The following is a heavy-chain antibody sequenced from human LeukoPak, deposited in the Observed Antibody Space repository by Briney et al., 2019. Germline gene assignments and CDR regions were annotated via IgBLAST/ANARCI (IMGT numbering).Heavy chain of an antibody. CDR1: GFTFDDYA. D-gene: IGHD2-21*01. J-gene: IGHJ4*02. V-gene: IGHV3-9*01. Sequence: PGRSLRLSCAASGFTFDDYAMHWVRQAPGKGLEWVSGISWNSGSIGYADSVKGRFTISRDNAKNSLYLQMNSLRAEDTALYYCAKGTVIAATPGDYWGQGTLVTVSS. CDR3: AKGTVIAATPGDY. CDR2: ISWNSGSI.